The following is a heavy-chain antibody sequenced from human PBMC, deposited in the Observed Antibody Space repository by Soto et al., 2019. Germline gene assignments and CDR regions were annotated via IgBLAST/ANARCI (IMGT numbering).Heavy chain of an antibody. Sequence: EVQLSESGGDLRQPGGSLRLSCAASGFTFTNYAMTWVRQTPGKGLEWVSGISASGGLKYYAASVRGRFTVSRDNSKNILYLQMDNLRDEDTALYYCAREVGAPSGWLDPWGQGTQVTVSS. D-gene: IGHD1-26*01. CDR1: GFTFTNYA. CDR2: ISASGGLK. J-gene: IGHJ5*02. CDR3: AREVGAPSGWLDP. V-gene: IGHV3-23*01.